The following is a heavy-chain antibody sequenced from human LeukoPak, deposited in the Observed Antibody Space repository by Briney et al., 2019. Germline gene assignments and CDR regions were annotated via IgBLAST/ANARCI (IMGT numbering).Heavy chain of an antibody. D-gene: IGHD3-16*01. CDR2: ITSRSSTI. CDR3: ARVRENYVWGSFPFDY. Sequence: GGSLRLSCAASGFTFSSYSMNWVRQAPGKGLEWVSYITSRSSTIHYAGSVKGRFTISRDNAKNSLYLQMNSLRDEDTAVYYCARVRENYVWGSFPFDYWGQGTLVTVSS. CDR1: GFTFSSYS. J-gene: IGHJ4*02. V-gene: IGHV3-48*02.